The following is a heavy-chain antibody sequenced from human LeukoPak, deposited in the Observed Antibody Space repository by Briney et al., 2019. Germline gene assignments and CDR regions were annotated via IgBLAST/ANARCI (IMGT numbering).Heavy chain of an antibody. V-gene: IGHV3-30-3*01. Sequence: GGSLRLSCAASGFTFSSYAMHWVRQAPGKGLEWVAVISYDGSNKYYADSVKGRFTISRDNSKNTLYLQMNSLRAEDTAVYYCAKGVSNYYGSGSDYWGQGTLVTVSS. CDR1: GFTFSSYA. J-gene: IGHJ4*02. CDR3: AKGVSNYYGSGSDY. D-gene: IGHD3-10*01. CDR2: ISYDGSNK.